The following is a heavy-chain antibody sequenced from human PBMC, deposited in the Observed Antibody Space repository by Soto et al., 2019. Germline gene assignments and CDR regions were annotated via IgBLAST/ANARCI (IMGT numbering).Heavy chain of an antibody. CDR3: ARGPVGGYYDSSGYLTNFDY. Sequence: QVQLVQSGAEVKKPGASVKVSCKASGYTFTSYYMHWVRQAPGQGLEYMGIINPSGGSTSYAQKFQGRVTMTRDTSTSTVYMELSSLRSEDTAVYYCARGPVGGYYDSSGYLTNFDYWGQGTLVTVSS. CDR2: INPSGGST. D-gene: IGHD3-22*01. J-gene: IGHJ4*02. V-gene: IGHV1-46*03. CDR1: GYTFTSYY.